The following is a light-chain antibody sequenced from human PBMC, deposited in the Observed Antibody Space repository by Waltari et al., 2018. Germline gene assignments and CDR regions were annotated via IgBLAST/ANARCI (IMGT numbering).Light chain of an antibody. V-gene: IGKV3-11*01. CDR2: DAS. CDR3: QQRSNWLFT. CDR1: QSVSRY. Sequence: ETVLTQSPATLSLSPGERATLSCRASQSVSRYLAWYQQKPGQAPRLLIYDASNRATGIPARVSGSGSGTDFTLTISSLEPEDFAVYYCQQRSNWLFTFGPGTKVDIK. J-gene: IGKJ3*01.